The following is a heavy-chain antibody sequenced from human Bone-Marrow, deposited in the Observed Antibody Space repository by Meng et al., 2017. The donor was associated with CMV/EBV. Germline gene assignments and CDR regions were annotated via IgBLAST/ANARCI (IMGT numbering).Heavy chain of an antibody. Sequence: ASVKVSCKASGYTFTSYGISWVRQAPGQGLEWMGWISAYNGNTNYAQKLQGRVTMTTDTSTSTAYMELSSLRSEDTAVYYCATYSNCGGDCPPTFDYWGQGTLVSVSS. V-gene: IGHV1-18*01. CDR2: ISAYNGNT. CDR1: GYTFTSYG. J-gene: IGHJ4*02. CDR3: ATYSNCGGDCPPTFDY. D-gene: IGHD2-21*01.